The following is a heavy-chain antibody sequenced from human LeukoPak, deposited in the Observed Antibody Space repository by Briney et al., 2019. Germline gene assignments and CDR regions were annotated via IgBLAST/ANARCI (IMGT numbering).Heavy chain of an antibody. CDR1: GNTFSAFY. J-gene: IGHJ4*02. V-gene: IGHV1-2*02. D-gene: IGHD3-22*01. Sequence: ASVKVSCKTSGNTFSAFYIHWVRQAPGQGLEWMGWINPKNGGTDSAQKFQGRVTLTRDTATGTVYMELSRLRSDDAAIYYCVSHSSDYYPLYCFDYWGQGTLVTVTS. CDR2: INPKNGGT. CDR3: VSHSSDYYPLYCFDY.